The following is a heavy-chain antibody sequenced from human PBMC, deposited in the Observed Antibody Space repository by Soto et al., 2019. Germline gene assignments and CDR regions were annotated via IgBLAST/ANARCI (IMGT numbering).Heavy chain of an antibody. J-gene: IGHJ5*02. Sequence: SETLSLTCTVSGGSISSGGYYWSWIRQHPGKGLEWIGYIYYSGSTYYNPSLKSRVTISVDTSKNQFSLKLSSVTAADTAVYYCARADTSNLDFDPWGQGTLVTVSS. CDR2: IYYSGST. CDR3: ARADTSNLDFDP. CDR1: GGSISSGGYY. V-gene: IGHV4-31*03. D-gene: IGHD5-18*01.